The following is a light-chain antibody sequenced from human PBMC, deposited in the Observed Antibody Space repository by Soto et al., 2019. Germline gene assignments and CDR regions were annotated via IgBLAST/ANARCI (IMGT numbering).Light chain of an antibody. CDR1: QSISSY. J-gene: IGKJ4*01. Sequence: DIQMTQSPSSLSASVGDRVTITCRASQSISSYLNWYQQKPGKAPKLLISAASSLQSGVPSRFSRSGAGTDITLTISSLQTEDFATYYCQQSYSTPLTFGGGTKVEIK. CDR3: QQSYSTPLT. CDR2: AAS. V-gene: IGKV1-39*01.